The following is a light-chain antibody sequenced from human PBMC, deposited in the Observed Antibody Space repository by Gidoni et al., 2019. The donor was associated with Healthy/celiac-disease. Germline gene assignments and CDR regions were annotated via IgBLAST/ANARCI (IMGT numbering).Light chain of an antibody. CDR1: SLRSYY. V-gene: IGLV3-19*01. J-gene: IGLJ3*02. CDR3: NSRDSSGNRV. Sequence: SSERTQEPAVSVAFVHPVRITCQGDSLRSYYASWYQQKPGQAPVLVIYGKNNRPSGIPDRFSGSSAGNTASVTITGAQAEDEADYYCNSRDSSGNRVFGGGTKLTVL. CDR2: GKN.